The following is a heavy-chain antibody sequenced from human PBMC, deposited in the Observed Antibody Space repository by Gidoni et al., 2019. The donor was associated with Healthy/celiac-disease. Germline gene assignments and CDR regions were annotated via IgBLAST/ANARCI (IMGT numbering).Heavy chain of an antibody. CDR2: ISYDGSNK. Sequence: QVQLVESGGGVVQPGWSLRLSWAASGFTFSRYGMHWVRQAPGKGLEWVAVISYDGSNKYYADSVKGRFTISRDNSKNTLYLQMNSLRAEDTAVYYCAKGVLWFGEFYFDYWGQGTLVTVSS. CDR3: AKGVLWFGEFYFDY. J-gene: IGHJ4*02. V-gene: IGHV3-30*18. D-gene: IGHD3-10*01. CDR1: GFTFSRYG.